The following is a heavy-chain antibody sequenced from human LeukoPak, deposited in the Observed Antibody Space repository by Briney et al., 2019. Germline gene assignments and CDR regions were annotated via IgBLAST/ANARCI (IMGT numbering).Heavy chain of an antibody. D-gene: IGHD2-15*01. CDR3: ARLGSDCGGGNCY. Sequence: ASAMISCKASGYTFTTFGITWVRQAPGQGLEWMGWINTYHGNTNYAQNLQGRVTMTTDTSTSTAYMELRSLTSDDTAVYYCARLGSDCGGGNCYWGQGTLVTVSS. J-gene: IGHJ4*02. V-gene: IGHV1-18*01. CDR1: GYTFTTFG. CDR2: INTYHGNT.